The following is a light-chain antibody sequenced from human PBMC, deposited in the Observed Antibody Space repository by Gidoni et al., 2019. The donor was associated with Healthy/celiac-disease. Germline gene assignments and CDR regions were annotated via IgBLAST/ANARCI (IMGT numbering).Light chain of an antibody. V-gene: IGKV3-20*01. J-gene: IGKJ1*01. CDR1: QSVSSSY. CDR3: QQYGSSPQT. CDR2: GAY. Sequence: EIVLTQSPGTLSLSTGERATLSCRASQSVSSSYLAWYQQKPGQAPRLLIYGAYSRATGLPDRFSGSGSGTDFTLTISRLEPEDFAVYYCQQYGSSPQTFGQGTKVEIK.